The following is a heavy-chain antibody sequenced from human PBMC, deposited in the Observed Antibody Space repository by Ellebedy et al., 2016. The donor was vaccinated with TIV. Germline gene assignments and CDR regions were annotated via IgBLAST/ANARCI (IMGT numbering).Heavy chain of an antibody. CDR1: GFTFSSYA. Sequence: GESLKISCAASGFTFSSYAMHWVRQAPGKGLEWVAVIPSDGGKQHYADSVRGRFTISRDNSKNTLYLEIDRLRAEDTAVYYCARDDALAANAFDFWGQGTMVTVSS. CDR2: IPSDGGKQ. J-gene: IGHJ3*01. D-gene: IGHD3-3*02. CDR3: ARDDALAANAFDF. V-gene: IGHV3-30*04.